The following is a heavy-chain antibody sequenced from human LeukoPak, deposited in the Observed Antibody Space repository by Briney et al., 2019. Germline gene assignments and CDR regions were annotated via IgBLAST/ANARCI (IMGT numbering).Heavy chain of an antibody. J-gene: IGHJ5*02. V-gene: IGHV3-7*01. CDR2: IKQDGSEK. Sequence: GGSLRLSCAASGFTFSSYWMSWVRQAPGKGLEWVANIKQDGSEKYYVDSVKGRFTISRDNAKNSLYLQMNSLRAEDAAVYYCARDSSSWGLWFDPWGQGTLVTVSS. CDR1: GFTFSSYW. D-gene: IGHD6-13*01. CDR3: ARDSSSWGLWFDP.